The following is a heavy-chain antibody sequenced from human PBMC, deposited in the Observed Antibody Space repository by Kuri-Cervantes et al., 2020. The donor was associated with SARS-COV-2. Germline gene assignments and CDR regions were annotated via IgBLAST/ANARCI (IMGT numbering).Heavy chain of an antibody. V-gene: IGHV3-33*01. CDR3: ARRIVVVPAAIGMDV. CDR1: GFTLSSYG. Sequence: LSLTCAASGFTLSSYGMHWVRQAPGKGLEWVAVIWYDGSNKYYADSVKGRFTISRDNSKNTLYLQMNSLRAEDTAVYYCARRIVVVPAAIGMDVWGKGTTVTVSS. J-gene: IGHJ6*03. D-gene: IGHD2-2*02. CDR2: IWYDGSNK.